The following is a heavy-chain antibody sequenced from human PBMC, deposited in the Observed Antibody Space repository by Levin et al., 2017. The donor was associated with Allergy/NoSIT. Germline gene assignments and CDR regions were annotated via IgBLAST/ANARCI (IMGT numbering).Heavy chain of an antibody. V-gene: IGHV4-59*08. Sequence: SETLSLTCTVSGGSISSYYWSWIRQPPGKGLEWIGYIYYSGSTNYNPSLKSRVTISVDTSKNQFSLKLSSVTAADTAVYYCASLVRGVIIRDWGQGTLVTVSS. D-gene: IGHD3-10*01. J-gene: IGHJ4*02. CDR3: ASLVRGVIIRD. CDR2: IYYSGST. CDR1: GGSISSYY.